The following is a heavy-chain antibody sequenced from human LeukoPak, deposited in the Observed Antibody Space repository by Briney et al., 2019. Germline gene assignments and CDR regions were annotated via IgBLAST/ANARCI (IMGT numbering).Heavy chain of an antibody. CDR2: INWNGGST. V-gene: IGHV3-20*04. D-gene: IGHD3-22*01. CDR3: ARRWIVVVIPGNDAFDI. CDR1: GFTFDDYG. J-gene: IGHJ3*02. Sequence: PGGSLRLSCAASGFTFDDYGMSWVRQAPGKGLEWVSGINWNGGSTGYADSVKGRFTISRDNAKNSLYLQMNSLRAEDTALYYCARRWIVVVIPGNDAFDIWGQGTKVTVSS.